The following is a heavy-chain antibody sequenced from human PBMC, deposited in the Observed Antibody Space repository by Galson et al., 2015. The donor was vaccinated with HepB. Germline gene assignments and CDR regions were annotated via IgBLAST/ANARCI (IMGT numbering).Heavy chain of an antibody. Sequence: SLRLSCAASGFTVSSNYMSWVRQAPGKGLEWVSVIYSGGSTYYADSVKGRFTISRDNAKNTLYLQMNSLRAEDTAVYYCARVLWGAFDIWGQGTMVTVSS. CDR1: GFTVSSNY. V-gene: IGHV3-66*01. D-gene: IGHD3-16*01. CDR3: ARVLWGAFDI. CDR2: IYSGGST. J-gene: IGHJ3*02.